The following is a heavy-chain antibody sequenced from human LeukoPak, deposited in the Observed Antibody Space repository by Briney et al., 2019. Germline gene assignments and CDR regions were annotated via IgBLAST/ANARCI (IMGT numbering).Heavy chain of an antibody. J-gene: IGHJ6*02. CDR1: GFTFSSYS. CDR2: ISYDGSNK. D-gene: IGHD3-22*01. Sequence: GGSLRLSCAASGFTFSSYSMNWVRQAPGKGLEWVAVISYDGSNKYYADSVKGRFTISRDNSKNTLYLQMNSLRAEDTAVYYCAKRHYDSSGYFFYYYYGMDVWGQGTTVTVSS. CDR3: AKRHYDSSGYFFYYYYGMDV. V-gene: IGHV3-30*18.